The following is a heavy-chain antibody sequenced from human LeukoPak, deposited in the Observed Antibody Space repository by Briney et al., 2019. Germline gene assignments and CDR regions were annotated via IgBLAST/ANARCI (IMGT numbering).Heavy chain of an antibody. Sequence: SETLSLTCTVYGGSFSGYYWTWIRQSPGRGLEWIGEIIRSGRSNYNPSLKSRITLSVDASGNQFSLNLNSVTAADTALYYCARGSVLMGYASFDYWGQGTLVTVSS. V-gene: IGHV4-34*12. D-gene: IGHD2-8*01. J-gene: IGHJ4*02. CDR1: GGSFSGYY. CDR2: IIRSGRS. CDR3: ARGSVLMGYASFDY.